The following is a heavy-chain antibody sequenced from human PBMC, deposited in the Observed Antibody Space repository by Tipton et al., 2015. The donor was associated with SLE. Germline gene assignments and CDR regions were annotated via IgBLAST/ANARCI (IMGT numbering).Heavy chain of an antibody. Sequence: TLSLTCAVSGGSIISSNWWSWVRQPPGKGLEWIGSIYYSGSTYYNPSLKSRVTISVDTSKNQFSLKLSSVTAADTAVYYCARDSDGGNSGGPFDYWGQGTLVTVSS. CDR2: IYYSGST. CDR1: GGSIISSNW. J-gene: IGHJ4*02. CDR3: ARDSDGGNSGGPFDY. V-gene: IGHV4-4*02. D-gene: IGHD4-23*01.